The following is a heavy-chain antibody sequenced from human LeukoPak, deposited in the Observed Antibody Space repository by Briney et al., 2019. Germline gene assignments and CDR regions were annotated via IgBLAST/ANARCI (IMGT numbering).Heavy chain of an antibody. Sequence: GGSLRLSCAASGFTFSSYGMSWVRQAPGEGLEWVSTISGTGGSTYYADSVKGRFTISRDNSESALYLQMNSLRAEDTALYYCATRAPTYYLDYWGQGTLVTVSS. V-gene: IGHV3-23*01. CDR2: ISGTGGST. CDR3: ATRAPTYYLDY. CDR1: GFTFSSYG. J-gene: IGHJ4*02.